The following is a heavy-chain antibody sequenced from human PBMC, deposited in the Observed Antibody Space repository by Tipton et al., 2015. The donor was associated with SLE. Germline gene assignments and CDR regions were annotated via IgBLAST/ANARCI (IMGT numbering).Heavy chain of an antibody. D-gene: IGHD4-17*01. Sequence: SLRLSCEASGFTFSRFGMNWLRQAPGKGLEWVSFISGRSDYIYYADSMKGRFTISRDNAKNPVFLQIDSLRAEDSAVYFCARDLAVTTPEYFQHWGHGTQVTVSS. V-gene: IGHV3-21*03. CDR3: ARDLAVTTPEYFQH. J-gene: IGHJ1*01. CDR1: GFTFSRFG. CDR2: ISGRSDYI.